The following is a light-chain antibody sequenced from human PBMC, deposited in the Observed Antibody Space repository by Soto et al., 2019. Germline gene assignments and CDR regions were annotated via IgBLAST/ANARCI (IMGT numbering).Light chain of an antibody. CDR2: DVS. V-gene: IGLV2-11*01. CDR1: SGDIGSYNR. CDR3: CSYAGSYNYVV. Sequence: QSALTQPASVSGSPGQSITISCTGTSGDIGSYNRVSWYQQHPGKAPKLMIYDVSKRPSGVPDRFSASKSGNTASLTISGLQAEDEADYYCCSYAGSYNYVVFGGGTKLTVL. J-gene: IGLJ2*01.